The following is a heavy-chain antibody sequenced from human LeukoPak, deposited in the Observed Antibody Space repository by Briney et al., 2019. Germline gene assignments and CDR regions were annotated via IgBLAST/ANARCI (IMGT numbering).Heavy chain of an antibody. J-gene: IGHJ4*02. CDR3: AAYLKVRGPDLGRGY. CDR1: GGTFSSYA. D-gene: IGHD3-10*01. Sequence: GSSVKVSCKASGGTFSSYAISWVRQGPEQGLEWMGGIIPIFGTANYAQKFQGRVTITADESTSTAYMELSSLRSEDTAVYYCAAYLKVRGPDLGRGYWGQGTLVTVSS. V-gene: IGHV1-69*01. CDR2: IIPIFGTA.